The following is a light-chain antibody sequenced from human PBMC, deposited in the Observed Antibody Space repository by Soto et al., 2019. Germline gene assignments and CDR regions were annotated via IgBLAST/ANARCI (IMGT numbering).Light chain of an antibody. CDR1: QSVSSTY. J-gene: IGKJ1*01. Sequence: EIVLTQSPDTLSLSPGERATLSCRASQSVSSTYLAWFQQRPGQTPRLLISGASSRATGIPERFSGGGSGTDFTLTISRLEPEDFATYYCLQHNTYPSWTFGQGTTVEIK. V-gene: IGKV3-20*01. CDR3: LQHNTYPSWT. CDR2: GAS.